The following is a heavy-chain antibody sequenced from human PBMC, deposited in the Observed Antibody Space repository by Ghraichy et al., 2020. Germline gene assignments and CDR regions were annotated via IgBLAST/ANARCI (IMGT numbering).Heavy chain of an antibody. J-gene: IGHJ5*02. CDR2: INPSGGST. CDR1: GYTFTSYY. Sequence: ASVKVSCKASGYTFTSYYIHWVRQAPGQGLEWMGIINPSGGSTSYAQKFQGRVTMTRDTSTSTVYMELSSLRSEDMAVYYCARARPYYSSSWYRGNNWFDPWGQGTLVTVSS. CDR3: ARARPYYSSSWYRGNNWFDP. V-gene: IGHV1-46*01. D-gene: IGHD6-13*01.